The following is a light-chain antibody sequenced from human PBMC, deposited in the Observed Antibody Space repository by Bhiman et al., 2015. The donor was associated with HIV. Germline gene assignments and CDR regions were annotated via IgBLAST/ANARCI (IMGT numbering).Light chain of an antibody. CDR3: NSRDSSGNHVV. CDR1: SLRNYY. J-gene: IGLJ2*01. Sequence: SSELTQDPAMSVALGQTVRITCQGDSLRNYYASWYQQKPGQAPVLVIYGKNNRPSGIPDRFSGSNSGNTASLTITGAQAEDEADYYCNSRDSSGNHVVFGGGTKLTVL. V-gene: IGLV3-19*01. CDR2: GKN.